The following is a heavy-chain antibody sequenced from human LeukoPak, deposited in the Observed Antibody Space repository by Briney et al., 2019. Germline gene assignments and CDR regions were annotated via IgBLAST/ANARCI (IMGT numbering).Heavy chain of an antibody. CDR3: LRGSDFVWGSYRPYFDY. V-gene: IGHV3-33*01. J-gene: IGHJ4*02. Sequence: PGRSLRLSCAASGFTFSTYGMHWVRQAPGKGLEWVALIRYDGSNEYYADSVKGRFTISRDNSKNTLYLQMNSLRAEDTAVYYCLRGSDFVWGSYRPYFDYWGQGTLVTVSS. CDR2: IRYDGSNE. CDR1: GFTFSTYG. D-gene: IGHD3-16*02.